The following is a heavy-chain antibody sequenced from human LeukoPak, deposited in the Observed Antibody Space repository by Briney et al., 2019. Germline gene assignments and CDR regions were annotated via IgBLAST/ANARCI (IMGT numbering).Heavy chain of an antibody. D-gene: IGHD1-26*01. Sequence: ASVKVSCKASGGTFSSYTISWVRQAPGQGLEWMGRIIPILGIANYAQKFQGRVTITADKYTSTAYMELSSLRSEDTAVYYCAGDGREPQEYYYYMDVWGKGTTVTVSS. CDR1: GGTFSSYT. V-gene: IGHV1-69*04. CDR2: IIPILGIA. CDR3: AGDGREPQEYYYYMDV. J-gene: IGHJ6*03.